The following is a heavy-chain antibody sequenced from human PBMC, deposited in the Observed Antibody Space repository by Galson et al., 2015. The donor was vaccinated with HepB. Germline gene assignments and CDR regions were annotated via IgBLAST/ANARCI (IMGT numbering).Heavy chain of an antibody. CDR1: GFTFSSYG. V-gene: IGHV3-30*18. J-gene: IGHJ4*02. D-gene: IGHD5-18*01. CDR3: AKRMGTEMVTSPTDH. Sequence: SLRLSCAASGFTFSSYGMDWVRQAPGKGLEWVAVISYDGSNKYYADSVKGRFTISRDNSKNTLYLQMNSLRPEDTAVYYCAKRMGTEMVTSPTDHWGRGTLVTVSS. CDR2: ISYDGSNK.